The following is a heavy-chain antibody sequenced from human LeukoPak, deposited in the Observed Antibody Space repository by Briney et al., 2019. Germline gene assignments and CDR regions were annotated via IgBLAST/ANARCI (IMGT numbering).Heavy chain of an antibody. Sequence: GGSLRLSSAASGFTFSSYAMSWVRQAPGKGLEWVSAISGSGGSTYYADSVKGRFTISRDNSKNTLYLQMNSLRAEDTAVYYCAKDLFAYDSSGYYPEYFQHWGQGTLVTVSS. CDR1: GFTFSSYA. V-gene: IGHV3-23*01. CDR2: ISGSGGST. CDR3: AKDLFAYDSSGYYPEYFQH. D-gene: IGHD3-22*01. J-gene: IGHJ1*01.